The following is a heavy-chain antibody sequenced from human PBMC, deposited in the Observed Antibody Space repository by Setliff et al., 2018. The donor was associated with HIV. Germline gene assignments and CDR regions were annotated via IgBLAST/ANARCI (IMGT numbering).Heavy chain of an antibody. CDR1: GYSISSGYY. Sequence: SETLSLTCAVSGYSISSGYYWAWIRQPPGKGLEWIGSICHGGTTYYNPSLKSRSTISEDTSKNQFSLSLSSVTAADTAVYCCARVQMAYAAFDVWGQGTMVTVSS. V-gene: IGHV4-38-2*01. CDR2: ICHGGTT. D-gene: IGHD4-17*01. CDR3: ARVQMAYAAFDV. J-gene: IGHJ3*01.